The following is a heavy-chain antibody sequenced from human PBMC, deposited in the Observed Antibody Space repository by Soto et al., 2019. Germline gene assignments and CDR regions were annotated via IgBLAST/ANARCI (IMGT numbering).Heavy chain of an antibody. CDR1: GGSMSEYF. V-gene: IGHV4-59*01. Sequence: SETLSLTCSVSGGSMSEYFWSWIRQSPERGLEWIGYVYYLGSTDYNPSLKSRVTISVDTSKRQFSLRLSSVTAADAAIYYCARDGYDGSGSPYPAYWGPGIQVTVSS. CDR3: ARDGYDGSGSPYPAY. J-gene: IGHJ4*02. D-gene: IGHD3-10*01. CDR2: VYYLGST.